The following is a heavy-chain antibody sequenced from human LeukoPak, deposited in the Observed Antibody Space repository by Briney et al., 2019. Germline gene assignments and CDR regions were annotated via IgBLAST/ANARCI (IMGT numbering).Heavy chain of an antibody. V-gene: IGHV3-48*03. CDR1: GFTFSSYE. J-gene: IGHJ4*02. Sequence: GGSLRLSCAASGFTFSSYEMNWVRQAPGKGLEWVSYISSSGSTIYYADSVKGRFTISRDNAKNSLYLQMNSLRAEDTAVYYCERDRDVVAVAGPGFFDYWGQGTLVTVSS. CDR2: ISSSGSTI. D-gene: IGHD6-19*01. CDR3: ERDRDVVAVAGPGFFDY.